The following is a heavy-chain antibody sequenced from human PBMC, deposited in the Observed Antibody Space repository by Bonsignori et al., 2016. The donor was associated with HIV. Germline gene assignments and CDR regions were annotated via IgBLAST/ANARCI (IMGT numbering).Heavy chain of an antibody. D-gene: IGHD3-10*01. CDR3: AKDWGRGFGELLVLLDS. J-gene: IGHJ4*02. V-gene: IGHV3-30*18. Sequence: WIRQPPGKGLEWVAVISYDGSNIYYADSVKGRFTISRDNSKNTLYLQMNSLRAEDAAVYFCAKDWGRGFGELLVLLDSWGRGTLVTVSS. CDR2: ISYDGSNI.